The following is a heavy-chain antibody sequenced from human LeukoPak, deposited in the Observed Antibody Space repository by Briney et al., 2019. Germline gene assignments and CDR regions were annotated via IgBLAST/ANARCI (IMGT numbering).Heavy chain of an antibody. D-gene: IGHD2-15*01. J-gene: IGHJ4*02. Sequence: PSETLSLTCAVYGGSFSGYYWSWIRQPPGKGLEWIGEINHSGSTNYNPSLKSRVTISVDTSKNQFSLKLSSVTAADTAVYYCARVRGDCSGGSCYPLIDYWGQGTLVTVSS. CDR3: ARVRGDCSGGSCYPLIDY. V-gene: IGHV4-34*01. CDR2: INHSGST. CDR1: GGSFSGYY.